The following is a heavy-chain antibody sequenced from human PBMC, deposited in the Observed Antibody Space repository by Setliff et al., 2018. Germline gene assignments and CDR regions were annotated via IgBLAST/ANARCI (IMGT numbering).Heavy chain of an antibody. CDR2: IGFNSGSTI. V-gene: IGHV3-11*04. D-gene: IGHD3-16*02. J-gene: IGHJ4*02. CDR3: AKDIVAPGLFLDY. Sequence: GGSLRLSCAASGFTFSDYYMSWIRQAPGKGLEWVSYIGFNSGSTIYYADSVKGRFTISRDNAKNSLYLQMNSLRAEDTAVYYCAKDIVAPGLFLDYWGQGTLVTVSS. CDR1: GFTFSDYY.